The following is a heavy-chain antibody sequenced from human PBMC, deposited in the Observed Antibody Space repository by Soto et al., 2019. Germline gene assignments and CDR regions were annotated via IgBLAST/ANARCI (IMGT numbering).Heavy chain of an antibody. J-gene: IGHJ6*01. CDR3: AKNPTGGLSPLDLSAMDF. V-gene: IGHV3-30-3*02. CDR1: RFLFNSYA. CDR2: IVYDGSNQ. Sequence: QVQLVESGGGVVQPGGSLRLSCTASRFLFNSYAMHWVRQAPGKGLDWVALIVYDGSNQYYADSVKGRFTISRDNSKNTLSLQMNSLRPNATADYSGAKNPTGGLSPLDLSAMDFWGQGHTV. D-gene: IGHD2-8*02.